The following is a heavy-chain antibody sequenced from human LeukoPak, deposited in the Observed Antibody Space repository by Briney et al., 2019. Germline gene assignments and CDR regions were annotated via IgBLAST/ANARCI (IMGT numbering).Heavy chain of an antibody. CDR1: GFTFSSYA. J-gene: IGHJ4*02. D-gene: IGHD3-22*01. CDR2: ISGSGGST. V-gene: IGHV3-23*01. CDR3: AKRLYDSSGYYYGGFDY. Sequence: GGSLRLSCAASGFTFSSYAMSLVRQAPGKGLEWVSAISGSGGSTYYADSVKGRFTISRDNSKNTLYLQMNSLRAEDTAVYYCAKRLYDSSGYYYGGFDYWGQGTLVTVSS.